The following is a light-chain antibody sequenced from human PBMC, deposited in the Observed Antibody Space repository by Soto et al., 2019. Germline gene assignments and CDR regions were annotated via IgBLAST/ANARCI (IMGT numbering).Light chain of an antibody. J-gene: IGKJ5*01. CDR3: QQRSNWPIT. CDR1: QSVSSY. V-gene: IGKV3-11*01. CDR2: DAS. Sequence: EIVLTQSPATLSLSPGERATLSCRASQSVSSYLAWYQQKPGQAPRLLIYDASNRATGIPARFGGSGSGTDFTRTISSLEPEDFAVYYCQQRSNWPITFGQGTRLEIK.